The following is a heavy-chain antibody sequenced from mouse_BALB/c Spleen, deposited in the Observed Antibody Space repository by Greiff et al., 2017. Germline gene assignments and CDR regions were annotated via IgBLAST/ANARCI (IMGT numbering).Heavy chain of an antibody. CDR2: ISDGGSYT. V-gene: IGHV5-4*02. J-gene: IGHJ4*01. CDR3: ATSSYGAMDY. CDR1: GFTFSDYY. D-gene: IGHD1-1*01. Sequence: EVQVVESGGGLVKPGGSLKLSCAASGFTFSDYYMYWVRQTPEKRLEWVATISDGGSYTYYPDSVKGRFTISRDNAKNNLYLQMSSLKSEDTAMYYCATSSYGAMDYWGQGTSVTVSS.